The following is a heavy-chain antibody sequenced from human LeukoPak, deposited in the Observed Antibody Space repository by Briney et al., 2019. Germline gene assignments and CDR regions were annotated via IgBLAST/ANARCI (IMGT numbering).Heavy chain of an antibody. CDR3: AKAPYSSGWYYSDY. D-gene: IGHD6-19*01. J-gene: IGHJ4*02. V-gene: IGHV3-9*01. CDR1: GFTFDDYA. CDR2: ISWNSGSI. Sequence: GGSLRLSCAASGFTFDDYAMHWVRQAPGKGLEWVSGISWNSGSIGYADSVKGRFTISRDNAKNSLYLQMNSLRAEDTALYYCAKAPYSSGWYYSDYWGQGTLVTVSS.